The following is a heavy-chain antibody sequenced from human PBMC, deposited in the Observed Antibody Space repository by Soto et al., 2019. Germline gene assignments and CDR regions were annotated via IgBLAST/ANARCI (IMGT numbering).Heavy chain of an antibody. CDR1: GGTFSSYA. CDR3: ARKSAIFGVGPMPPYYYGMDV. Sequence: SVKVSCKASGGTFSSYAISWVRQAPGQGLEWMGGIIPIFGTANYAQKFQGRVTITADESTSTAYMELSSLRSEDTAVYYCARKSAIFGVGPMPPYYYGMDVWGQGTTVTVSS. CDR2: IIPIFGTA. J-gene: IGHJ6*02. D-gene: IGHD3-3*01. V-gene: IGHV1-69*13.